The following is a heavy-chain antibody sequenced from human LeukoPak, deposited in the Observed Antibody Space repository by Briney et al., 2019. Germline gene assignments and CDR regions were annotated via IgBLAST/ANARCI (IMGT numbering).Heavy chain of an antibody. V-gene: IGHV3-21*04. CDR1: GFTFSSYS. Sequence: GGSLRLSCAASGFTFSSYSMNWVRQAPGKGLEWVSSISSSSSYIYYADSVKGRFTISRDNAKNSLYLQMNSLRAEDTALYYCAKDPYFNWNDEGYFDYWGQGTLVTVSS. J-gene: IGHJ4*02. D-gene: IGHD1-20*01. CDR2: ISSSSSYI. CDR3: AKDPYFNWNDEGYFDY.